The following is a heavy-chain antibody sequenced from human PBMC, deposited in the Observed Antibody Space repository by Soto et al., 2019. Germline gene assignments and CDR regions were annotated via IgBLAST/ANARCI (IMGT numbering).Heavy chain of an antibody. CDR2: IYYFGSX. V-gene: IGHV4-30-4*01. Sequence: PSENLSLTCTVSCGSLSSGDYYWSWIRQPPGKCLEWIGYIYYFGSXXYNPSLKXXVTISVDTSNXQFSLXLISVTSADKALYYWARERPDGARLDPWGQGTLVX. J-gene: IGHJ5*02. CDR3: ARERPDGARLDP. D-gene: IGHD5-12*01. CDR1: CGSLSSGDYY.